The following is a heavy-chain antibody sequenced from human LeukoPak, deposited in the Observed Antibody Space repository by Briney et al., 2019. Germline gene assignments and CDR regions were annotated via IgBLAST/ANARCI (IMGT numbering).Heavy chain of an antibody. V-gene: IGHV4-39*07. CDR3: ARVGYSYSINDWSRTGLGAYPTKYYYYMDV. CDR2: INYSGRT. CDR1: GGSVSSSVYY. J-gene: IGHJ6*03. D-gene: IGHD5-18*01. Sequence: SETLSLTCTVSGGSVSSSVYYWSWIRQPPGKGLEWMGSINYSGRTFYSPSLKSRVAISVDTSKNQFSLKVSSVTAADTAVYYCARVGYSYSINDWSRTGLGAYPTKYYYYMDVWGKGTTVMVSS.